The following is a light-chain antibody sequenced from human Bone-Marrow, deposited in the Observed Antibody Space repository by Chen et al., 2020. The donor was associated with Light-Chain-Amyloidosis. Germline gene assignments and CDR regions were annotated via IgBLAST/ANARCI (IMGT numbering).Light chain of an antibody. J-gene: IGKJ1*01. Sequence: EIVLTQSPATLSLSPGETATLSCRASQSVFRYLAWYQQVPGQPPRLLIYDASTRATDTPARISGGGSGTDFTLTISSLDPEDFAVYYCQQRSSWPWTFGQGTKVEVK. CDR1: QSVFRY. CDR3: QQRSSWPWT. V-gene: IGKV3-11*01. CDR2: DAS.